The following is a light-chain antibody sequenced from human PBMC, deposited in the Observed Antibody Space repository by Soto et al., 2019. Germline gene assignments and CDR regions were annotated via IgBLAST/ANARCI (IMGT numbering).Light chain of an antibody. Sequence: TQSPSSLSASVSDRVTITCLASQGIDTSLAWYQQKPGKAPKLLIYAASNFQSGVPSRFSGSGSGTHFTLTISSLQPEDFATYYCQQLHGYPITFGQGTRLE. J-gene: IGKJ5*01. CDR2: AAS. CDR3: QQLHGYPIT. V-gene: IGKV1-9*01. CDR1: QGIDTS.